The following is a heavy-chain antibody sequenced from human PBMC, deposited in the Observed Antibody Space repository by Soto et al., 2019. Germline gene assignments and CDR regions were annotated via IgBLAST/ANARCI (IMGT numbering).Heavy chain of an antibody. CDR3: ALMVAAQYYFDY. Sequence: SVKVSCKASGGTFSSYAISWVRQAPGQGLEWMGGIIPIFGTANYAQKFQGRVTITADKSTSTAYMELSSLRSEDTAVYYCALMVAAQYYFDYWGQGTLVTVSS. CDR2: IIPIFGTA. D-gene: IGHD2-15*01. CDR1: GGTFSSYA. J-gene: IGHJ4*02. V-gene: IGHV1-69*06.